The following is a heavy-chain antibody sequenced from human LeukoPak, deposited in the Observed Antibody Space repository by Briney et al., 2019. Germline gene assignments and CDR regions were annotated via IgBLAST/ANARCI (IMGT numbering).Heavy chain of an antibody. Sequence: GGSLRLSCAASGFTFSSYGMHWVRQAPGKGLEWVAFIRYDGSNKYYADSVKDRFTISRDNSKNTLYLQMNSLRAEDTAVYYCARDHHRRLYDSQARDTFDFWGQGTMVTVSS. CDR1: GFTFSSYG. V-gene: IGHV3-30*02. D-gene: IGHD3-22*01. CDR3: ARDHHRRLYDSQARDTFDF. J-gene: IGHJ3*01. CDR2: IRYDGSNK.